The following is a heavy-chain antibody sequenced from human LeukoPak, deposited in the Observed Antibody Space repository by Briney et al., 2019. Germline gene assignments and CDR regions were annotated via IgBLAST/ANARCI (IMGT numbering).Heavy chain of an antibody. CDR1: GFTFSNSW. V-gene: IGHV3-7*03. D-gene: IGHD3-10*01. Sequence: GGSLRLSCAASGFTFSNSWMIWVRQAPGKGLEWVANIKQDGSEKYYVDSVKSRFTISRDNAKNSLYLQMNSLRAEDTAVYYCARDLRLLWFGEPKSSFDYWGQGTLVTVSS. J-gene: IGHJ4*02. CDR2: IKQDGSEK. CDR3: ARDLRLLWFGEPKSSFDY.